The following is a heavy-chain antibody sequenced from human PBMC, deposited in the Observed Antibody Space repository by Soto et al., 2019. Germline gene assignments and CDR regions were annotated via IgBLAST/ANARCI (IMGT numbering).Heavy chain of an antibody. J-gene: IGHJ4*02. CDR3: AISEARLRYFDWLLPFDD. CDR1: GFTFSSYG. CDR2: IWYDGSNK. Sequence: GGSLRLSCAASGFTFSSYGMHWVRQAPGKGLEWVAVIWYDGSNKYYADSVKGRFTISRDNSKNTLYLQMNSLRAEDTAVYYCAISEARLRYFDWLLPFDDWGQGTRVTVSS. D-gene: IGHD3-9*01. V-gene: IGHV3-33*01.